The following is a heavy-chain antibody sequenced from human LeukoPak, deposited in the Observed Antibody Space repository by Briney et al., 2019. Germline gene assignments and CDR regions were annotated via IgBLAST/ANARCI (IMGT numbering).Heavy chain of an antibody. Sequence: SETLSLTCAVYGGSFSGYYWSWIRRPPGKGLEWIGEINHSGSTNYNPSLKSRVTISVDTSKNQFSLKLSSVTAADTAVYYCARLSSGRSDYWGQGTLVTVSS. D-gene: IGHD6-25*01. CDR1: GGSFSGYY. V-gene: IGHV4-34*01. J-gene: IGHJ4*02. CDR2: INHSGST. CDR3: ARLSSGRSDY.